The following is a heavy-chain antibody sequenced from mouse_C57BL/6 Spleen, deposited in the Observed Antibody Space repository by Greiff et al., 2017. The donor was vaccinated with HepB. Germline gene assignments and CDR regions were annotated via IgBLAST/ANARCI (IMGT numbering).Heavy chain of an antibody. CDR1: GYTFTDYY. Sequence: QVQLQQSGPELVKPGASVKISCKASGYTFTDYYINWVKQRPGQGLEWIGWIFPGSGSTYYNEKFKGKATLTVDKSSSTAYMLLSSLTSEDSAVYFCARWEGRYYGNYAGFAYWGQGTLVTVSA. D-gene: IGHD2-1*01. CDR3: ARWEGRYYGNYAGFAY. CDR2: IFPGSGST. V-gene: IGHV1-75*01. J-gene: IGHJ3*01.